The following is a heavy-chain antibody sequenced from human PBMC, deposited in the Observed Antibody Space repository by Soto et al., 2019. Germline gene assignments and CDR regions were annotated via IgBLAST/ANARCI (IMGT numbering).Heavy chain of an antibody. V-gene: IGHV4-39*01. CDR2: IYYSGST. CDR3: ARQWKYYHFWSGYYGYYYGMDV. CDR1: GGSISSSSYY. Sequence: SETLSLTCTVSGGSISSSSYYWGWIRQPPGKGLEWIGSIYYSGSTYYNPSLKSRVTISVDTSKNQFSLKLSSVTAADTAVYYCARQWKYYHFWSGYYGYYYGMDVWGQGTTVTVSS. D-gene: IGHD3-3*01. J-gene: IGHJ6*02.